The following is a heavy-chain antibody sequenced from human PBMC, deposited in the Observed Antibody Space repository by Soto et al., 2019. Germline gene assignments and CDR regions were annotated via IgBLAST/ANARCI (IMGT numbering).Heavy chain of an antibody. D-gene: IGHD6-6*01. CDR2: IYSAGST. J-gene: IGHJ4*01. CDR3: ARAREPEYSSSIFFDY. Sequence: GGSLRLSCAVSGLTVSRTQMSWVRQAPGKRLQWVSAIYSAGSTYYANAVKGRFTISRDISENKIFLELNGLTVDDTAVYYCARAREPEYSSSIFFDYWGRGTVVTVSS. V-gene: IGHV3-53*01. CDR1: GLTVSRTQ.